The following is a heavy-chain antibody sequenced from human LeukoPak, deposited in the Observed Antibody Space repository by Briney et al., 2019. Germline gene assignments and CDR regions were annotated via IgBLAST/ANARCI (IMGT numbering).Heavy chain of an antibody. CDR3: AKDADYYDSSYLGY. Sequence: PGGSLRLSCAASGFTFSSYGMHWVRQAPGKGLEWVAVISYDGSNKYYADSVKGRFTISRDNSKNTLYLQMNSQRAEDTAVYYCAKDADYYDSSYLGYWGQGTLVTVSS. CDR2: ISYDGSNK. CDR1: GFTFSSYG. V-gene: IGHV3-30*18. J-gene: IGHJ4*02. D-gene: IGHD3-22*01.